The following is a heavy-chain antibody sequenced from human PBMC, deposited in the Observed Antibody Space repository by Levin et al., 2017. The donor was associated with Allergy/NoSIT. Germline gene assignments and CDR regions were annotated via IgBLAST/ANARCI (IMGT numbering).Heavy chain of an antibody. V-gene: IGHV3-21*01. CDR2: ISSSSGYI. D-gene: IGHD2-15*01. J-gene: IGHJ4*02. Sequence: GGSLRLSCAASGFTFSSYRMNWVRQAPGKGLEWVSSISSSSGYIYYADSVKGLFTISRDNAKNSLYLQMNSLRAEDTAVYYCARESLGHCTGGSCSFDYWGQGTLVTISS. CDR3: ARESLGHCTGGSCSFDY. CDR1: GFTFSSYR.